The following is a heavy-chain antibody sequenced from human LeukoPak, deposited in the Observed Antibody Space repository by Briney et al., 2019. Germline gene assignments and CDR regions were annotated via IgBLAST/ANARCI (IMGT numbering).Heavy chain of an antibody. V-gene: IGHV4-59*12. Sequence: SETLSLTCTISGGSISTYYWSWIRQPPGKGLEWIGYIYYTGSTNYNPSLKSRVTFSVDTSKNHFSLKLSSVTAADTAVYFCARRYSTGPFDSWGRGLLVTVSS. CDR2: IYYTGST. D-gene: IGHD2-2*01. CDR1: GGSISTYY. CDR3: ARRYSTGPFDS. J-gene: IGHJ4*02.